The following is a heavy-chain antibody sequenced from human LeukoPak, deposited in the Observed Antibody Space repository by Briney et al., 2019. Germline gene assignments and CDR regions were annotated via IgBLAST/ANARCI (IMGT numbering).Heavy chain of an antibody. CDR3: AREGAGSYGFRYIDV. CDR2: IYYYGST. J-gene: IGHJ6*03. V-gene: IGHV4-59*01. CDR1: GGSMTNYY. Sequence: SETLSLTCTVSGGSMTNYYWTWIRQPPGEGLEWLAYIYYYGSTNYNPSLESRLTLTVDTSKNQFSLKLSSVTAADTAVYYCAREGAGSYGFRYIDVWSKGRSVTV. D-gene: IGHD5-18*01.